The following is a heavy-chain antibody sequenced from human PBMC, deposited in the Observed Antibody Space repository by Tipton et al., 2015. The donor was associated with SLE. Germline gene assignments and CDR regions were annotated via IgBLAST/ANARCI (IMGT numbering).Heavy chain of an antibody. J-gene: IGHJ4*02. CDR2: IYYSGTT. CDR3: ATTVASYFDY. CDR1: GDSISGQY. D-gene: IGHD4-23*01. Sequence: TLSLTCTVSGDSISGQYWSWIRQPPGKGLEWIGYIYYSGTTNYNPSLKRRVTISVDTSKNQFSLKLTSVTAADTAVYYCATTVASYFDYWGQGTLVTVSS. V-gene: IGHV4-59*11.